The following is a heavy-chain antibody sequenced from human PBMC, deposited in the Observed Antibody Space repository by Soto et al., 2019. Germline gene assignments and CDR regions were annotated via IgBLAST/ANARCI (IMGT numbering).Heavy chain of an antibody. CDR2: SSHNDGGP. V-gene: IGHV3-23*01. D-gene: IGHD3-3*01. J-gene: IGHJ4*02. CDR3: AREWSPDDY. Sequence: GGSLRLSCAASGFSFSSSAMNWVRQAPGKGLEWISSSSHNDGGPWYADSVKGRFTISRDSSKQTLYLYMNSLRVEDTAVYYCAREWSPDDYWGQGTLVTVSS. CDR1: GFSFSSSA.